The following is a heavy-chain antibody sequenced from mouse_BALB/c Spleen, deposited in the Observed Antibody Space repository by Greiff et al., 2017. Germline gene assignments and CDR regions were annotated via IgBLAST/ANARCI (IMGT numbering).Heavy chain of an antibody. Sequence: VKLMESGAELAKPGASVKMSCKASGYTFTSYWMHWVKQRPGQGLEWIGYINPSTGYTEYNQKFKDKATLTADKSSSTAYMQLSSLTSEDSAVYYCARGYYGHDYWGQGTTLTVSS. CDR2: INPSTGYT. J-gene: IGHJ2*01. CDR1: GYTFTSYW. D-gene: IGHD1-2*01. CDR3: ARGYYGHDY. V-gene: IGHV1-7*01.